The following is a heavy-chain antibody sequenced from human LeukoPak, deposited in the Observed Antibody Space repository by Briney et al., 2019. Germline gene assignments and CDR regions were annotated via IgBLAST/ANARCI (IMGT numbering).Heavy chain of an antibody. Sequence: GGSLRLSCAASGFTFSSYSMNWVRQAPGTGREWVSSISSSSSYIYYADSVKGRFTISRDNAKNSLYLQMNSLRAEDTAVYYCARSCSSTSCYGLWGQGTLVTVSS. J-gene: IGHJ4*02. CDR3: ARSCSSTSCYGL. D-gene: IGHD2-2*01. V-gene: IGHV3-21*01. CDR2: ISSSSSYI. CDR1: GFTFSSYS.